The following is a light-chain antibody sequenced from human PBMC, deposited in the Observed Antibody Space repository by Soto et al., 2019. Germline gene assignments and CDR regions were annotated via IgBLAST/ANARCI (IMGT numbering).Light chain of an antibody. CDR1: QSISSW. V-gene: IGKV1-5*03. CDR2: KAS. J-gene: IGKJ2*01. CDR3: QQYNSYSQYT. Sequence: DIQMTQSPSTLSASVGDRVTITCRASQSISSWLAWYQQKPGKAPKVLIYKASSLESGVPSRFSGSGSGTEFTLTIISLQPDDFATYYCQQYNSYSQYTFGQGTKLEIK.